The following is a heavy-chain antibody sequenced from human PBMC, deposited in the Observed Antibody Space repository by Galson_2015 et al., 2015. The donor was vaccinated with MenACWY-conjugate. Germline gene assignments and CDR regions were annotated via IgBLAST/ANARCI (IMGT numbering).Heavy chain of an antibody. CDR1: GGSISGFY. J-gene: IGHJ6*02. D-gene: IGHD2-21*01. V-gene: IGHV4-59*01. CDR3: ARDHIGRLFYYGMDV. Sequence: TLSLTCTVSGGSISGFYWSWIRQPPGKGLEWIGFIYYGGSTRYNPSLKSRVSILVDTSKNQFSLELTSVTAADTAVYYCARDHIGRLFYYGMDVWGQGTTVTVSS. CDR2: IYYGGST.